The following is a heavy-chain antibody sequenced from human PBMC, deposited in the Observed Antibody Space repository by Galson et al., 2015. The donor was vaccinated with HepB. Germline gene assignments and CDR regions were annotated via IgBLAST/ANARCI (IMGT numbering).Heavy chain of an antibody. J-gene: IGHJ6*03. V-gene: IGHV1-69*13. CDR2: IIPIFGTA. D-gene: IGHD6-13*01. Sequence: SVKVSCKASGGTFSSYAISWVRQAPGQGLEWMGGIIPIFGTANYAQKFQGRVTITADESTSTAYMELSSLRSEDTAVYYCAGYGPVTTPVYSSSWYLPYYYYYMDVWGKGTTVTVSS. CDR3: AGYGPVTTPVYSSSWYLPYYYYYMDV. CDR1: GGTFSSYA.